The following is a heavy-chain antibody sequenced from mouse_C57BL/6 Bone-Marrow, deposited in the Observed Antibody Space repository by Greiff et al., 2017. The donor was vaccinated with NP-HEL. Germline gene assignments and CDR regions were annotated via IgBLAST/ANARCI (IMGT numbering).Heavy chain of an antibody. CDR3: TRGVGQAWFAY. Sequence: EVKVVESGGGLVQPGGSMKLSCAASGFTFSDAWMDWVRQSPEKGLEWVAEIRNKANNHATYYAESVKGRFTISRDDSKSSVYLQMNSLRAEDTGIYYCTRGVGQAWFAYWGQGTLVTVSA. J-gene: IGHJ3*01. CDR2: IRNKANNHAT. V-gene: IGHV6-6*01. D-gene: IGHD3-3*01. CDR1: GFTFSDAW.